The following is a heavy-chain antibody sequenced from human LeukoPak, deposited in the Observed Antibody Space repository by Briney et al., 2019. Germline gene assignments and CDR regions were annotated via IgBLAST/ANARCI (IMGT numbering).Heavy chain of an antibody. CDR1: GFTFSSYA. D-gene: IGHD2-2*01. CDR2: ISYDGSNK. CDR3: ARSRVPDCSSTSCYLTNWFDP. Sequence: GGSLRLSCAASGFTFSSYAMHWVRQAPGKGLEWVAVISYDGSNKYYADSAKGRFTISRDNSKNTLYLQMNSLRAEDTAVYYCARSRVPDCSSTSCYLTNWFDPWGQGTLVTVSS. J-gene: IGHJ5*02. V-gene: IGHV3-30-3*01.